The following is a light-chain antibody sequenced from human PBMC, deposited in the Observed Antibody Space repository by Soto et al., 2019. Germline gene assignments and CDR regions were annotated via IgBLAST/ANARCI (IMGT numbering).Light chain of an antibody. CDR1: QSVSSY. CDR2: DAS. V-gene: IGKV3-11*01. J-gene: IGKJ1*01. Sequence: EIVLTQSPATLSLSPGERATLSCRASQSVSSYLAWYQQKPGQAPRLLIYDASNRASGIPARFSGSGSGTDFTLTISSLQSEDFAVYYCHQYNNWPPWTFGQGTKVDI. CDR3: HQYNNWPPWT.